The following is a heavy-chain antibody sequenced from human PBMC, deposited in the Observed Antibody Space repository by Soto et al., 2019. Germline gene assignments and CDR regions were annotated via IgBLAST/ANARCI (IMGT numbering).Heavy chain of an antibody. CDR3: ACRRSITIFGVVPNYYYGMDV. Sequence: GASVKVSCKASGGTFSSYAISWVRQAPGQGLEWMGGIIPIFGTANYAQKFQGRVTITADESTSTAYMELSSLRSEDTAVYYCACRRSITIFGVVPNYYYGMDVWGQGTTVTVSS. CDR2: IIPIFGTA. V-gene: IGHV1-69*13. D-gene: IGHD3-3*01. J-gene: IGHJ6*02. CDR1: GGTFSSYA.